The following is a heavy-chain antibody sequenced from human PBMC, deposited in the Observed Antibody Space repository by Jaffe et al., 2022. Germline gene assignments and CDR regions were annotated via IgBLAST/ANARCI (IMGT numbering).Heavy chain of an antibody. CDR2: ISSSSSTI. Sequence: EVQLVESGGGLVQPGGSLRLSCAASGFTFSSYSMNWVRQAPGKGLEWVSYISSSSSTIYYADSVKGRFTISRDNAKNSLYLQMNSLRAEDTAVYYCAREFIKDAFDIWGQGTMVTVSS. CDR1: GFTFSSYS. CDR3: AREFIKDAFDI. V-gene: IGHV3-48*01. J-gene: IGHJ3*02. D-gene: IGHD3-10*01.